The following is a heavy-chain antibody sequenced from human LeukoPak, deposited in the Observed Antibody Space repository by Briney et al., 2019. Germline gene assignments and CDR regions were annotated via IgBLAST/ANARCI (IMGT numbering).Heavy chain of an antibody. Sequence: SVKVSCKASGGTFSSYAISWVRQAPGQGLEWMGGIIPIFGTANYAQKFQGRVTITADGSTSTAYMELSSLRSEDTAVYYCARSYSSGRAYYYYYYYMDVWGKGTTVTVSS. J-gene: IGHJ6*03. CDR3: ARSYSSGRAYYYYYYYMDV. V-gene: IGHV1-69*13. CDR1: GGTFSSYA. D-gene: IGHD6-19*01. CDR2: IIPIFGTA.